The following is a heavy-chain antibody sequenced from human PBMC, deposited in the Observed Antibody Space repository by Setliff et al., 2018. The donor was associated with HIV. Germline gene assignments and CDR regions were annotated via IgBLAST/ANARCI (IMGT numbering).Heavy chain of an antibody. CDR3: ARARRNYYGSGPYYKPKGEDS. J-gene: IGHJ4*02. CDR2: ISATSSDT. Sequence: GGSLRLSCAASGFAFSDYSMTWIRQAPGKGLQWVSSISATSSDTNYADSVKGRFTISRDNVKNSLYLQLDSLRAEDAAVYYCARARRNYYGSGPYYKPKGEDSWGQGTLVTVS. V-gene: IGHV3-11*05. D-gene: IGHD3-10*01. CDR1: GFAFSDYS.